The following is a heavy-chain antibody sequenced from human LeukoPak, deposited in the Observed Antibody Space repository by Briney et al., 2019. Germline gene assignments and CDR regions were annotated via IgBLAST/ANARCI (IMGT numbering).Heavy chain of an antibody. CDR3: ARVSTRLSDAFDI. V-gene: IGHV4-59*01. D-gene: IGHD2-2*01. CDR2: IYYSGST. Sequence: SETLSLTCTVSGGSISSYYWSWIRQPPGKGLECIGYIYYSGSTNYNPSLKSRVTISVDTSKNQFSLKLSSVTAADTAVYYCARVSTRLSDAFDIWGQGSMVTVSS. J-gene: IGHJ3*02. CDR1: GGSISSYY.